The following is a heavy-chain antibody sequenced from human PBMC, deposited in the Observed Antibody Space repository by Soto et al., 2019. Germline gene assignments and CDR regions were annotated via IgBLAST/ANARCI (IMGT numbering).Heavy chain of an antibody. J-gene: IGHJ6*02. Sequence: QVQLVESGGGVVQPGRSLRLSCAASGFTFSTYGMHWVRQAPGKGLEWVAGISYDGSETHHAESARGRFTISRDNSKNTLYLQMNSLRADDTAVYYCSDYRMDVWGQGTTVTVSS. CDR3: SDYRMDV. CDR1: GFTFSTYG. CDR2: ISYDGSET. V-gene: IGHV3-30*03.